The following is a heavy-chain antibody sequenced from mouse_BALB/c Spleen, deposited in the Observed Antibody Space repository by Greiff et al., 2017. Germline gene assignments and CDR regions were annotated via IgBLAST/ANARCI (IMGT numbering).Heavy chain of an antibody. D-gene: IGHD2-3*01. J-gene: IGHJ3*01. V-gene: IGHV14-3*02. CDR1: GFNIKDTY. Sequence: LVESGAELVKPGASVKLSCTASGFNIKDTYMHWVKQRPEQGLEWIGRIDPANGNTKYDPKFQGKATITADTSSNTAYLQLSSLTSEDTAVYYCAVYDGFWFAYWGQGTLVTVSA. CDR2: IDPANGNT. CDR3: AVYDGFWFAY.